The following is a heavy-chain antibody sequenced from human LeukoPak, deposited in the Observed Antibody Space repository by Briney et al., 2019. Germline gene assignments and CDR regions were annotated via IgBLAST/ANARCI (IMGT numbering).Heavy chain of an antibody. Sequence: GGSLRLSCAASGFTFSSYAMHWVRQAPGKGLEWVAVISYDGSNKYYADSVKGRFTISRDNSKNTLYLQMNSLRAEDTAVYYCASVLSMVRGVQNAFDIWGQGTMVTVSS. CDR1: GFTFSSYA. V-gene: IGHV3-30-3*01. CDR2: ISYDGSNK. D-gene: IGHD3-10*01. CDR3: ASVLSMVRGVQNAFDI. J-gene: IGHJ3*02.